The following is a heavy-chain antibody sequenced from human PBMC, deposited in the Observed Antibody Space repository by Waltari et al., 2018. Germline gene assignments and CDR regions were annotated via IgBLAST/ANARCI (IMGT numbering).Heavy chain of an antibody. CDR2: INHSGST. J-gene: IGHJ4*02. D-gene: IGHD5-18*01. V-gene: IGHV4-34*01. CDR1: GGSFSGYY. CDR3: ARLNAGYSYGTFDY. Sequence: QVQLQQWGAGRLKPSETLSLTCAVYGGSFSGYYWSWIRQPPGKGLEWIGEINHSGSTNYNPSLKSRVTISVDTSKNQFSLKLSSVTAADTAVYYCARLNAGYSYGTFDYWGQGTLVTVSS.